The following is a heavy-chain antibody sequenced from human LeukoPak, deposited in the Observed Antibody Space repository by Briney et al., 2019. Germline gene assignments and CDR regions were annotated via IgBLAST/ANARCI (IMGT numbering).Heavy chain of an antibody. CDR1: GYTFTSYG. V-gene: IGHV1-18*01. CDR2: ISAYNGNT. J-gene: IGHJ4*02. Sequence: ASVKVSCKASGYTFTSYGISWVRQAPGQGLEWMGWISAYNGNTNYAQKFQGRVTMTTDTSTSTAYMELRSLRSDDTAVYYCARDLYYYHKRGQTTTLRFDYWGQGTLVTVSS. D-gene: IGHD3-22*01. CDR3: ARDLYYYHKRGQTTTLRFDY.